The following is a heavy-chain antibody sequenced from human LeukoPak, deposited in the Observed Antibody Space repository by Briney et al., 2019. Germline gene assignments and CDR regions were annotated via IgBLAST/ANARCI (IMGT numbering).Heavy chain of an antibody. CDR2: ISYDGSNK. J-gene: IGHJ4*02. Sequence: PGGSLRLSCAASGFTFSSYGMHWVCQAPGKGLEWVAVISYDGSNKYYADSVKGRFTISRDNSKNTLYLQMNSLRAEDTAVYYCAKDLPGTGDYWGQGTLVTVSS. V-gene: IGHV3-30*18. D-gene: IGHD1-14*01. CDR1: GFTFSSYG. CDR3: AKDLPGTGDY.